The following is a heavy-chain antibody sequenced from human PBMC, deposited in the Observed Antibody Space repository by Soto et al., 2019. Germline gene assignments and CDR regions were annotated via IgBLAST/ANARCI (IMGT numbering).Heavy chain of an antibody. CDR2: IYYSGST. CDR3: ARMQWLYENWFDP. V-gene: IGHV4-39*01. D-gene: IGHD3-22*01. J-gene: IGHJ5*02. Sequence: SETLSLTCTVSGGSISSSSYYWGWIRQPPGKGLEWIGSIYYSGSTYYNPSLKSRVTISVDTSKNQFSLKLSSVTAADTAVYYCARMQWLYENWFDPWGQGTLVT. CDR1: GGSISSSSYY.